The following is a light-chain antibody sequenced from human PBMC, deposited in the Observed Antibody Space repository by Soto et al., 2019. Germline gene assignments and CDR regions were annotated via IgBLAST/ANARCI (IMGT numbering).Light chain of an antibody. CDR1: QSVSSSY. CDR2: GAS. CDR3: QQYGSSPYT. J-gene: IGKJ2*01. V-gene: IGKV3-20*01. Sequence: EIVLTQSPGTLSLSPGERATLSCRASQSVSSSYFAWYQQKPGQAPRLLIYGASSRATGIPDRFSGSGSGTDFTLPISRLEPEDFAVYYGQQYGSSPYTFGQGTKLEIK.